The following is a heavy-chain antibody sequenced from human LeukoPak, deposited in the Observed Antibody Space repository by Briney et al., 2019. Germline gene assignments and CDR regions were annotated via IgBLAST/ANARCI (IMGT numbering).Heavy chain of an antibody. D-gene: IGHD3-10*01. CDR2: ISGSGGST. CDR1: GFTFSSYA. CDR3: AKGSRITMVRGHFDY. J-gene: IGHJ4*02. Sequence: GGSLRLSCAASGFTFSSYAMSWVRQAPGRGVEWVSAISGSGGSTYYADSVKGRFTISRDNSKNTLYLQMNSLRAEDTAVYYCAKGSRITMVRGHFDYWGQGTLVTVSS. V-gene: IGHV3-23*01.